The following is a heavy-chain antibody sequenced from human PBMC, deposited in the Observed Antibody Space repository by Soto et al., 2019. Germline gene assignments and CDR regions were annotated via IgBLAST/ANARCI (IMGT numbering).Heavy chain of an antibody. CDR3: AKDPSGYTDRYYYYYLMDV. Sequence: EVQLLESGGGLAQPGGSLRLSCAASGFSFSSYAMRWVRQAPGKGLEWVSTISGTGRSTYYADSVRGRFTISRDNSKNTVYLQVNSLRAENTAIYYCAKDPSGYTDRYYYYYLMDVWGKGTTVTVSS. J-gene: IGHJ6*03. CDR1: GFSFSSYA. V-gene: IGHV3-23*01. CDR2: ISGTGRST. D-gene: IGHD6-25*01.